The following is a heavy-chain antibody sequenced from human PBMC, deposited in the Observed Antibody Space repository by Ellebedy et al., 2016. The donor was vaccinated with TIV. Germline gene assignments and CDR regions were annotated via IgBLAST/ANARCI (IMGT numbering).Heavy chain of an antibody. CDR3: AADIDGDYSMGD. V-gene: IGHV3-9*01. CDR1: EFTFGDYA. CDR2: INRDSSSM. J-gene: IGHJ4*02. Sequence: PGGSLRLSCAASEFTFGDYAMHWVRQAPGKGLEWVSAINRDSSSMGYADSVKGRFTISRDNAKKSLYLQMNRLRPEDTAFYFCAADIDGDYSMGDWGQGTLVTVSS. D-gene: IGHD1-26*01.